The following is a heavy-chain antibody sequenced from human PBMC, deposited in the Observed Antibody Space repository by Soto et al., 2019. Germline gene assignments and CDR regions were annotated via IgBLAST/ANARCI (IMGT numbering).Heavy chain of an antibody. V-gene: IGHV3-30*18. CDR2: ISYDGSNK. J-gene: IGHJ4*02. CDR3: AKVVATIYPEFDY. D-gene: IGHD5-12*01. Sequence: QVQLVESGGGVVQPGRSLRLSCAASGFTFSSYGMHWVRQAPGKGLEWVAVISYDGSNKYYADSVKGRFTISRDNSKNTLYLQMNSLRAEDTAVYYCAKVVATIYPEFDYWGQGTLVTVSS. CDR1: GFTFSSYG.